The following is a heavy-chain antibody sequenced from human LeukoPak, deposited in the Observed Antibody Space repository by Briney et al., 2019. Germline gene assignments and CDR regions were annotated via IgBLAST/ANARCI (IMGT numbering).Heavy chain of an antibody. CDR1: GFTFSDYY. V-gene: IGHV3-11*04. CDR2: ISSSGTTI. Sequence: GGSLRLSCAASGFTFSDYYMSWIRQAPGKGLEWVSYISSSGTTIYYADSVKGRFTISRDSAKNSLYLQMSSLRAEDTAVYYCLVTTRSRGFDYWGQGTLVTVSS. CDR3: LVTTRSRGFDY. J-gene: IGHJ4*02. D-gene: IGHD1/OR15-1a*01.